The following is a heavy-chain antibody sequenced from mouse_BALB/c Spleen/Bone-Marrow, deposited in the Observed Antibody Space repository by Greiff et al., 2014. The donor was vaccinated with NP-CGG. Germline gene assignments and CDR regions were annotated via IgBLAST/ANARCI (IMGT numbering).Heavy chain of an antibody. Sequence: EVMLVESGGGLVKPGGSLKLSCAASGFTFSDYYMYWVRQTPEKRLEWVATISDGGGYTYYPDSVWGRFTISRDNAKNNLYLQMSSLKSEDTAMYYCARSGERLGAMDYWGQGTSVTVFS. CDR1: GFTFSDYY. V-gene: IGHV5-4*02. CDR2: ISDGGGYT. D-gene: IGHD3-1*01. CDR3: ARSGERLGAMDY. J-gene: IGHJ4*01.